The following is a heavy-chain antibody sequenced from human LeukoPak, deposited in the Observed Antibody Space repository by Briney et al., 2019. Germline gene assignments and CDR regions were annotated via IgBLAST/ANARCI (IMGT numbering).Heavy chain of an antibody. CDR3: VRDNPRCCGVVPANIDDY. CDR1: GFTFSRDS. Sequence: GGSLRLSCAASGFTFSRDSMNWVRQAPGKGLEWVSYIKGGGSPIYYADSVRGRFTISRDNVKNSLYLQMNSLRAEDTAVYYCVRDNPRCCGVVPANIDDYWGQGTLVTVSS. V-gene: IGHV3-48*01. J-gene: IGHJ4*02. CDR2: IKGGGSPI. D-gene: IGHD2-15*01.